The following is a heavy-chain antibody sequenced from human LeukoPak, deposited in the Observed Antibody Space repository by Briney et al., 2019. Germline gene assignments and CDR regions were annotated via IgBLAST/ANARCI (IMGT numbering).Heavy chain of an antibody. V-gene: IGHV3-30*02. D-gene: IGHD3-10*01. CDR1: GFTFSSYG. CDR3: AKSGSEGYYFDY. Sequence: GGSLRLSCAASGFTFSSYGMHWVRQAPGKGLEWVAVIWYGGSNKYYADSVKGRFTISRDNSKNTLYLQMNSLRAEDTAVYYCAKSGSEGYYFDYWGQGTLVTVSS. CDR2: IWYGGSNK. J-gene: IGHJ4*02.